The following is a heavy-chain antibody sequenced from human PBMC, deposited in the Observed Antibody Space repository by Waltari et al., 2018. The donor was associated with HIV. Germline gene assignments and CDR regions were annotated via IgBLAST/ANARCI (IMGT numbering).Heavy chain of an antibody. Sequence: QVQLEESGPGLVKPSQTLSLTCPLPGGFIYDRNFWWSWLRQPAGKAPEWIGRAYVTGSTNDNPSLRGRVAISVDASKRQISLRLTAVTAADTAVCYCARETFFMVRGVSPYYVFNGVDVWGRGTTVTVSS. V-gene: IGHV4-61*02. D-gene: IGHD3-10*01. J-gene: IGHJ6*02. CDR1: GGFIYDRNFW. CDR3: ARETFFMVRGVSPYYVFNGVDV. CDR2: AYVTGST.